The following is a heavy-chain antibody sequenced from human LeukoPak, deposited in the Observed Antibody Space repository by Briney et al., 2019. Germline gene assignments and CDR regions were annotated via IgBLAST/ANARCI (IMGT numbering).Heavy chain of an antibody. V-gene: IGHV4-39*07. J-gene: IGHJ5*02. CDR1: GGSISSSSYY. CDR3: ARSPLWFGELLYGWFDP. Sequence: SETLSLTCTVSGGSISSSSYYWGWIRQPPGKGLEWIGSIYYSGSTYYNPSLKSRVTISVDTSKNQFSLKVSSVTAADTAVYYCARSPLWFGELLYGWFDPWGQGTLVTVSS. D-gene: IGHD3-10*01. CDR2: IYYSGST.